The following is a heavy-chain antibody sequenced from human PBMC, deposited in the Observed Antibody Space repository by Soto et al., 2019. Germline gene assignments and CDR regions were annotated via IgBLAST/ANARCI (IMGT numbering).Heavy chain of an antibody. CDR3: ARGVKYGAYSRWFDP. CDR1: GYTFTSYD. D-gene: IGHD4-17*01. CDR2: MNPNSGNT. Sequence: QVQLVQSGAEVKKPGASVKVSCKASGYTFTSYDINWVRQATGQGLEYLGWMNPNSGNTGYVQKFQGRVTITGEASIXTAYMELSSLRSEDTAVYFCARGVKYGAYSRWFDPWGQGTLVTVSS. J-gene: IGHJ5*02. V-gene: IGHV1-8*01.